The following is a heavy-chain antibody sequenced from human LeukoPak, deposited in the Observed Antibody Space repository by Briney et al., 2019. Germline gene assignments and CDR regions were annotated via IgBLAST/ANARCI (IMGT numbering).Heavy chain of an antibody. D-gene: IGHD3-22*01. J-gene: IGHJ4*02. V-gene: IGHV1-24*01. CDR1: GYTLTELS. CDR3: ATGDDSSGYFDY. CDR2: FDPEDGET. Sequence: ASVKVSCKVSGYTLTELSMHWVRQAPGKGLEWMGGFDPEDGETIYAQKFQGRVTMTEDTSTDTAYMELGSLRSEDTAVYYCATGDDSSGYFDYWGQGTLVTVSS.